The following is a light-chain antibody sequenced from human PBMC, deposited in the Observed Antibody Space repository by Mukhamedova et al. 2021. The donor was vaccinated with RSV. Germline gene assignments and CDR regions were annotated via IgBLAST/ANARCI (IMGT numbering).Light chain of an antibody. CDR2: WAS. Sequence: INCKSSQSVLYSSNNKNYLAWYQQKPGQPPKLLIYWASTRESGVPDRFSGSGSGTDFTLTISSLQAEDVAVYYCQQYYSTPYTFG. CDR1: QSVLYSSNNKNY. V-gene: IGKV4-1*01. CDR3: QQYYSTPYT. J-gene: IGKJ2*01.